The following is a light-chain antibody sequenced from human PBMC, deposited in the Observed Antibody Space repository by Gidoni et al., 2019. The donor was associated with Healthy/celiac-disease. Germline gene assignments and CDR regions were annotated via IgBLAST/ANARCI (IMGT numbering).Light chain of an antibody. CDR3: QSYDSSLSGGV. J-gene: IGLJ3*02. CDR1: SSNIGAGYD. Sequence: QSVLTQPPSVSGAPGQRVTISCTGISSNIGAGYDVHWYQQLPGTAPNLLIYGNSNRPSGVPDRFSGSKSGTSASLAITGLQAEDEADYYCQSYDSSLSGGVFGGGTKLTVL. CDR2: GNS. V-gene: IGLV1-40*01.